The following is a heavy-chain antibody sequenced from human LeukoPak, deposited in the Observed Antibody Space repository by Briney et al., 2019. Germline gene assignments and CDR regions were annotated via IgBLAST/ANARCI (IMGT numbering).Heavy chain of an antibody. V-gene: IGHV1-18*01. Sequence: ASVKVSCKASGYTFTSYGISWVRQAPGQGLEWMGWISAYNGNANYAKKFKGRVTMTTDTSTDTAYMELRSLGSDDTAVYYCARDLYCSGSSCYAGYFQHWGQGTLVTVSS. CDR2: ISAYNGNA. CDR1: GYTFTSYG. CDR3: ARDLYCSGSSCYAGYFQH. J-gene: IGHJ1*01. D-gene: IGHD2-2*01.